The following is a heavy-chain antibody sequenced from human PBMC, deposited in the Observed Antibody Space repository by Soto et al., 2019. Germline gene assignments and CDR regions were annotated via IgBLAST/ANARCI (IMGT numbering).Heavy chain of an antibody. CDR1: GFTFSSYA. J-gene: IGHJ5*02. V-gene: IGHV3-23*01. CDR2: ISGSGGST. Sequence: PGGSLRLSCAASGFTFSSYAMSWVRQAPGKGLEWVSAISGSGGSTYYADSVKGRFTISRDNSKNTLYLQMNSLRAEDTAVYYCAKHRREGYCSSTSCRTLFDPWGQGTLVTVSS. CDR3: AKHRREGYCSSTSCRTLFDP. D-gene: IGHD2-2*01.